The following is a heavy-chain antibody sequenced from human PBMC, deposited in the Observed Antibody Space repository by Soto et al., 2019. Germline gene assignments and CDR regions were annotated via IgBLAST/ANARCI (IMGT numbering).Heavy chain of an antibody. CDR1: GGSISSSSYY. Sequence: SETLSLTCTVSGGSISSSSYYWGWIRQPPGKGLEWIGSIYYSGSTYYNPSLKSRVTISVDTSKNQFSLKLSSVTAADTAVYYCARTHITGTGTNNWFDPWGQGTLVTVSS. J-gene: IGHJ5*02. CDR3: ARTHITGTGTNNWFDP. D-gene: IGHD1-20*01. V-gene: IGHV4-39*01. CDR2: IYYSGST.